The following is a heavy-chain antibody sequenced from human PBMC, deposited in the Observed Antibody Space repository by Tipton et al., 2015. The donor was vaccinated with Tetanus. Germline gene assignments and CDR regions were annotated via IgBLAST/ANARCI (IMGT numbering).Heavy chain of an antibody. J-gene: IGHJ4*02. CDR3: ARLSHDILTGYHYDY. CDR1: GGSISSSAYY. CDR2: IYYSGST. V-gene: IGHV4-61*05. D-gene: IGHD3-9*01. Sequence: TLSLTCSVSGGSISSSAYYWGWIRQPPGKGLEWIGYIYYSGSTNYNPSLKSRVTISVDTSKNQFSLKLSSVTAADTAVYYCARLSHDILTGYHYDYWGQGTLVTVSS.